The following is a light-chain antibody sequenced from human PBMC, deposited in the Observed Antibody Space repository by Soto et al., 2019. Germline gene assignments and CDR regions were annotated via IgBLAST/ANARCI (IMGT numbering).Light chain of an antibody. CDR3: QHYGASPKYT. J-gene: IGKJ5*01. Sequence: EIVLTQSPVTLSLSPGQRGTLSCRASQSVSSSSLAWYQQRPGQAPRLLIYGASRRATGIPDRFSGSGSGTDFTLTISRLEPEDFAVYYCQHYGASPKYTFGQGTRLEIK. CDR1: QSVSSSS. CDR2: GAS. V-gene: IGKV3-20*01.